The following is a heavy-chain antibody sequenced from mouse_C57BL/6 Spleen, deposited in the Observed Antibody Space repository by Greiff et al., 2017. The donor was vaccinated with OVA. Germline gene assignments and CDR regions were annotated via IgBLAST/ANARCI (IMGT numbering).Heavy chain of an antibody. CDR2: IYPRSGNT. D-gene: IGHD3-2*02. CDR3: ASPGSSGYVFAY. Sequence: QVQLKESGAELARPGASVKLSCKASGYTFTSYGISWVKQRTGQGLEWIGEIYPRSGNTYYNEKFKGKATLTADKSSSTAYMELRSLTSEDSAVYFCASPGSSGYVFAYWGQGTLVTVSA. CDR1: GYTFTSYG. V-gene: IGHV1-81*01. J-gene: IGHJ3*01.